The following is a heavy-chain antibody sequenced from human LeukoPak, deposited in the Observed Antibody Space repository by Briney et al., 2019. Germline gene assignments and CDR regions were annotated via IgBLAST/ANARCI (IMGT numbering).Heavy chain of an antibody. V-gene: IGHV1-69*05. CDR1: GGTFSSYA. CDR3: AILNGVVTAIQVFMDV. Sequence: SVKVSCKPSGGTFSSYAISWVRQAPGQGLEWMGRIIPIFGTANYAQKFQGRVTITTDESTSTAYMELSSLRSEDTAVYYCAILNGVVTAIQVFMDVWGKGTTVTVSS. J-gene: IGHJ6*03. D-gene: IGHD2-21*02. CDR2: IIPIFGTA.